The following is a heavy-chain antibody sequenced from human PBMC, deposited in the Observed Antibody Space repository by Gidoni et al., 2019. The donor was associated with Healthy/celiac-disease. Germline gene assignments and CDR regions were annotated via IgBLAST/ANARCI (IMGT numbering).Heavy chain of an antibody. J-gene: IGHJ4*02. Sequence: EVQLLESGGGLVQPGGSLRLSCAASGFTFSSYAISWVRQAPGKGLEWVAAISGSGGSTYYADSVKGRFTISRDNSKNTLYLQMNSLRAEDTAVYYCAKDNGLKVGGNHPGMGAYNRIDYWGQGTLVTVSS. V-gene: IGHV3-23*01. D-gene: IGHD2-15*01. CDR3: AKDNGLKVGGNHPGMGAYNRIDY. CDR1: GFTFSSYA. CDR2: ISGSGGST.